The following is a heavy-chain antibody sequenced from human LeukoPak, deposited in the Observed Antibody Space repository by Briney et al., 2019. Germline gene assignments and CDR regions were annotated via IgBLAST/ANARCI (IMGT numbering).Heavy chain of an antibody. CDR2: IYFTGST. CDR3: ARRGCNYNSWYFDS. CDR1: GGSISSSGYY. J-gene: IGHJ4*02. D-gene: IGHD1-1*01. V-gene: IGHV4-39*01. Sequence: PSETLSLTCSVSGGSISSSGYYWGWIRQPPGKGPEWIGSIYFTGSTYYNPSLKSRVTISVDTSNNHFSLKLSSVTAADTAVYYCARRGCNYNSWYFDSWGQGTLVTVSS.